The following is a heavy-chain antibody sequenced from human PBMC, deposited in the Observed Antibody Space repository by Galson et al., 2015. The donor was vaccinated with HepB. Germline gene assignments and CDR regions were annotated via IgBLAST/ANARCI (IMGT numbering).Heavy chain of an antibody. V-gene: IGHV3-48*02. CDR1: GFTFSYYN. J-gene: IGHJ3*02. D-gene: IGHD5-12*01. CDR3: AGDNMVAGAVDS. Sequence: SLRLSCAASGFTFSYYNMDWVRQAPGKGLVWVSYISSSSSTIYYAESVKVRFTITRENANNSLYLQMNILRDEDTAVYYCAGDNMVAGAVDSWGQGTMVTVSS. CDR2: ISSSSSTI.